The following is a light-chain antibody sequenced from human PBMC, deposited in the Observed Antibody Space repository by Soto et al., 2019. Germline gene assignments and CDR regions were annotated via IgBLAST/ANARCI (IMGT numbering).Light chain of an antibody. Sequence: EIVLTQSPGTLSLSPGERATLSCRADRSVSDTLLTWFQQKPGQAHRLLIFGTSNRAPGIPDRFSGSASGTDFTLTISRLEPDDFAVYYCQHYGDSSWTFGQGTKVEIK. CDR1: RSVSDTL. J-gene: IGKJ1*01. CDR2: GTS. V-gene: IGKV3-20*01. CDR3: QHYGDSSWT.